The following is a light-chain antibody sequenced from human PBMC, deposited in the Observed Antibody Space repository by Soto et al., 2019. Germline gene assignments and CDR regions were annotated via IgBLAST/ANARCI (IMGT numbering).Light chain of an antibody. J-gene: IGLJ1*01. V-gene: IGLV2-14*01. CDR3: NSYSSSTFYV. CDR1: SSDIASFNY. CDR2: QVT. Sequence: QSALTQPPSASGSPGQSVTISCTGTSSDIASFNYVSWYQQYPGKAPKLLIYQVTSRASGVSHRFSGSKFGDTASLTISGLQPEDEAEYYCNSYSSSTFYVFGTGTKLTVL.